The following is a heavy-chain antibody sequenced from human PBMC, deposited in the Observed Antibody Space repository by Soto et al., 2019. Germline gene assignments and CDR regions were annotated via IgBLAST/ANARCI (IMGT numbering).Heavy chain of an antibody. CDR3: MRGGWGDSPIDY. CDR1: GYSVTSYG. V-gene: IGHV1-2*02. CDR2: INPSNEVT. D-gene: IGHD1-26*01. J-gene: IGHJ4*02. Sequence: SVKVSCKTSGYSVTSYGISWVRQAPGRGFQWLGWINPSNEVTTFSEFFQGRITMTRDTSTNTVHMELNRSTSDDTAVYYCMRGGWGDSPIDYWGQGTQVTVSS.